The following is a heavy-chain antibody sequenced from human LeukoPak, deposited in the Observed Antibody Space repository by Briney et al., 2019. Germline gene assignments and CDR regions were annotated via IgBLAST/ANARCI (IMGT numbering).Heavy chain of an antibody. Sequence: SVKVSCKASGGTFSSYAISWVRQAPGQGLEWMGGIIPIFGTANYAQKFQGRVTITTDESTSTAYMELSSLRSEDTAVYYCARDGEYDSSGYYSYYSYYMDVWGKGTTVTVSS. CDR3: ARDGEYDSSGYYSYYSYYMDV. CDR1: GGTFSSYA. D-gene: IGHD3-22*01. J-gene: IGHJ6*03. V-gene: IGHV1-69*05. CDR2: IIPIFGTA.